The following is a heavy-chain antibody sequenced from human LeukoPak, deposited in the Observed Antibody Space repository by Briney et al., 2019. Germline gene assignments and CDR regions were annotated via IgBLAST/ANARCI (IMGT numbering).Heavy chain of an antibody. Sequence: GESLKISCAASGFTFSGSAMHWVRQASGKGLEWVGRIRSKANSYATAYAASVKGRFTISGDDSKNTAYLQMNSLKTEDTAVYYCTRPAVDTAMVNAYRFDYWGQGTLVTVSS. D-gene: IGHD5-18*01. CDR1: GFTFSGSA. CDR3: TRPAVDTAMVNAYRFDY. J-gene: IGHJ4*02. CDR2: IRSKANSYAT. V-gene: IGHV3-73*01.